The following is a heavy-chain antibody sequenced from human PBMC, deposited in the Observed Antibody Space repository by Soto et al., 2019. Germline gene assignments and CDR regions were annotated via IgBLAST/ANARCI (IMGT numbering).Heavy chain of an antibody. Sequence: GESLKRSCQGAGYNFATSWIAWVHQMPGEGLEWMGIIYPGDSEARYSPSFQGHVTFSADKAISTAYLQWDRLKASDTAMYFCAIHVDNWGAPYSLDSWGKGTMLTVSS. V-gene: IGHV5-51*07. J-gene: IGHJ5*01. CDR2: IYPGDSEA. D-gene: IGHD2-15*01. CDR3: AIHVDNWGAPYSLDS. CDR1: GYNFATSW.